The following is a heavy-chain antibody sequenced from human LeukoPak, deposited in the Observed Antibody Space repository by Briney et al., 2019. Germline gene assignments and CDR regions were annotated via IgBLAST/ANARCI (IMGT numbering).Heavy chain of an antibody. Sequence: SQTLSLTCTVSADSLSSGGHYWAWIRQLPGKGLESIGFIHHSGSSRHNPSLKDRVAISVDASRKQFALRLSSVTAADTAIYYCARGGNRFGGFYFDYWGQGIQVIVSS. D-gene: IGHD3-10*01. V-gene: IGHV4-31*03. CDR2: IHHSGSS. CDR1: ADSLSSGGHY. J-gene: IGHJ4*02. CDR3: ARGGNRFGGFYFDY.